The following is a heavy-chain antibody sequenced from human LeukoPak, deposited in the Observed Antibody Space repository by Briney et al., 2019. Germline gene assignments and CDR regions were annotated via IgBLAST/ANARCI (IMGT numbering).Heavy chain of an antibody. CDR1: GFTFSNYA. D-gene: IGHD3-10*01. CDR2: ISGRGSDR. Sequence: GGSLRLSCAASGFTFSNYALTWVRQTPGKGLEWVSTISGRGSDRFYADAVKGRFTISRDNSKNTMYLQMNSLRAEDTAVYYCAKALLSYYTFFDYWGQGTLVTASS. CDR3: AKALLSYYTFFDY. V-gene: IGHV3-23*01. J-gene: IGHJ4*02.